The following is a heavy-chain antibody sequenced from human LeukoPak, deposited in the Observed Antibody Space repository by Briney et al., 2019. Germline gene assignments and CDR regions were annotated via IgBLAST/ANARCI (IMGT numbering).Heavy chain of an antibody. CDR1: GYSISSGYY. CDR3: ARVYSSSFGYYYYYMDV. Sequence: SETLSLTCAVSGYSISSGYYWGWIRQPPGRGLEWIGSVYHSGSRYYNPSLKSRVTISLDMSNNQFSLRLSSVTAADTAVYYCARVYSSSFGYYYYYMDVWGKGTTVTVSS. J-gene: IGHJ6*03. CDR2: VYHSGSR. D-gene: IGHD6-6*01. V-gene: IGHV4-38-2*01.